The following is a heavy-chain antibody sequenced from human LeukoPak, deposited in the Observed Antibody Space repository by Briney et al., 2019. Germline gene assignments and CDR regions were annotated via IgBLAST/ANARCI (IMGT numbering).Heavy chain of an antibody. D-gene: IGHD4-11*01. CDR1: GGSISTYY. V-gene: IGHV4-59*07. Sequence: SDTLSVTCTDSGGSISTYYWSLIRQPPGKGLEWTGYIYYSGITYYNPSLKSRVTISVDTSKNQFSLKLSAVTAADTAVYYCASGYSNSFDYWGQGTLVTVSS. CDR2: IYYSGIT. J-gene: IGHJ4*02. CDR3: ASGYSNSFDY.